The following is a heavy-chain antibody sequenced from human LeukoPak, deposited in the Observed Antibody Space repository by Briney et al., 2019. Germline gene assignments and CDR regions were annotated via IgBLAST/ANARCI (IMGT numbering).Heavy chain of an antibody. V-gene: IGHV1-69*13. Sequence: SVKVSCKASGGTFSSYAISWVRQAPGQGLEWMGGIIPIFGTANYAQKFQGRVTITADESTSTAYMELSSLRFDDTAVYFCARSGRGTYYYFDLWGQGTLVTVSS. CDR1: GGTFSSYA. D-gene: IGHD1-26*01. J-gene: IGHJ4*01. CDR2: IIPIFGTA. CDR3: ARSGRGTYYYFDL.